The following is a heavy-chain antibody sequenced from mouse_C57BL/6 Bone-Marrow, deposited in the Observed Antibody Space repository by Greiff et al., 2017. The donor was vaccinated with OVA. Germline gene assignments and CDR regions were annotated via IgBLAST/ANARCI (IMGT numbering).Heavy chain of an antibody. CDR3: ASSDGSGNGYYAMDY. J-gene: IGHJ4*01. V-gene: IGHV1-20*01. CDR2: INPYNGDT. CDR1: GYSFTGYF. Sequence: VQLQQSGPELVKPGDSVKISCKASGYSFTGYFMNWVLQSHGKSLEWIGRINPYNGDTFYNQKFKGKATLTVDKSSSTAHMEVRSLTSEDSAVYYCASSDGSGNGYYAMDYWGQGTTVTVSS. D-gene: IGHD3-2*02.